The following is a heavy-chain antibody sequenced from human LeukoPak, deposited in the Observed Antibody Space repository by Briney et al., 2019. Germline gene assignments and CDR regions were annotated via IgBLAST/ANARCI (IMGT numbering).Heavy chain of an antibody. J-gene: IGHJ4*02. V-gene: IGHV3-23*01. CDR2: ISGSGTNT. CDR1: GFTFSSYA. CDR3: AKEESGSYFLPGDY. D-gene: IGHD1-26*01. Sequence: QPGGSLRLSCAASGFTFSSYAMNWVRQAPGKGLEWVSGISGSGTNTYYADSVKGRFTISRDNSKNTLYMQMNSLRAEDTAVYYCAKEESGSYFLPGDYWGQGTLVTVSS.